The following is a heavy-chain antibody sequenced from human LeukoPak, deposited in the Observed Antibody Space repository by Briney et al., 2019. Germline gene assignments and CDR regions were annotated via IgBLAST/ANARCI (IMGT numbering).Heavy chain of an antibody. V-gene: IGHV4-4*07. Sequence: SETLSLTCTVSGGSISSYYWSWIRQPAGKGLEWVGRIYTSGSTNYNPSLKIRVTMSVDTSKNQFSLKLSSVTAADTAVYYCARDGYYGSGSHKDYYYYYMDVWGKGTTVTISS. D-gene: IGHD3-10*01. CDR3: ARDGYYGSGSHKDYYYYYMDV. CDR1: GGSISSYY. CDR2: IYTSGST. J-gene: IGHJ6*03.